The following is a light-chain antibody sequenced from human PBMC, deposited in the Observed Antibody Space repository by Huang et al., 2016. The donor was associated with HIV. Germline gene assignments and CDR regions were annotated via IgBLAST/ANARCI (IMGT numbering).Light chain of an antibody. CDR2: AAS. Sequence: DIQMTQSPSSLSASVGDRVTITCRASQGISNSLAWYQQKLGKAPKLLLYAASRWESGVPSRFSGSGSGTDYTLTISSLQPEDFATYYCQQYYSTPLFGPGTKVDIK. CDR3: QQYYSTPL. V-gene: IGKV1-NL1*01. J-gene: IGKJ3*01. CDR1: QGISNS.